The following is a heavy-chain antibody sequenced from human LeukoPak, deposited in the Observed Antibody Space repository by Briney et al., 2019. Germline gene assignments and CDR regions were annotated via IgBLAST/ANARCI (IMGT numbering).Heavy chain of an antibody. CDR2: SSSSGDNT. J-gene: IGHJ4*02. Sequence: PGGSLRLSCAASGFIFRNYAMHWVRQAPGKGLQYVSASSSSGDNTYYGNSVRGRFTISRDNSKNTLFLQMGSLRVEDTAVYYCVREERGLAIDYWGQGTLVTVSS. D-gene: IGHD5-12*01. CDR1: GFIFRNYA. V-gene: IGHV3-64*01. CDR3: VREERGLAIDY.